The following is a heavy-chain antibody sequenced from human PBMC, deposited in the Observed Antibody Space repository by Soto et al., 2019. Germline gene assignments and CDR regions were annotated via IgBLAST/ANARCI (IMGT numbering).Heavy chain of an antibody. CDR3: ARDRGGSYSRFDY. CDR1: GGSISSSNW. D-gene: IGHD1-26*01. Sequence: QVQLQESGPGLVKPSGTLSLTCAVSGGSISSSNWWSWVRQPPGKGLEWIGEIYHSGSTNYNPSLQSRVTISVDKSKNQCSLKLSSVTAADTAVYYCARDRGGSYSRFDYWGQGTLGTVSS. V-gene: IGHV4-4*02. J-gene: IGHJ4*02. CDR2: IYHSGST.